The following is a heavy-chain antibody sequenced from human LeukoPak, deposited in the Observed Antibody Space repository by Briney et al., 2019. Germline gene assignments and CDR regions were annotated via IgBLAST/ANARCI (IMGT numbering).Heavy chain of an antibody. V-gene: IGHV3-74*01. D-gene: IGHD4-23*01. Sequence: PGGSLRLSCAASGFTFSSYWMHWVRQAPGKWLVWVSRINSDGSSTSYADSVKGRFTISRDNAKNTLYLQMNSLRAEDTAVYYCASPSHYGGRPFDYWGQGTLVTVSS. CDR2: INSDGSST. CDR1: GFTFSSYW. CDR3: ASPSHYGGRPFDY. J-gene: IGHJ4*02.